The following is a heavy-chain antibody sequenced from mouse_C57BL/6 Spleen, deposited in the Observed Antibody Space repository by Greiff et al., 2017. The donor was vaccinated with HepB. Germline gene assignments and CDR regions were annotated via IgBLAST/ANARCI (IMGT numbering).Heavy chain of an antibody. J-gene: IGHJ4*01. CDR2: IYPGDGDT. CDR3: ARCHYYGSSLYAMDY. V-gene: IGHV1-82*01. CDR1: GYAFSSSW. D-gene: IGHD1-1*01. Sequence: VQLQESGPELVKPGASVKISCKASGYAFSSSWMNWVKQRPGKGLEWIGRIYPGDGDTNYNGKFKGKATLTADKSSSTAYMQLSSLISEDSAVYFCARCHYYGSSLYAMDYWGQGTSVTVSS.